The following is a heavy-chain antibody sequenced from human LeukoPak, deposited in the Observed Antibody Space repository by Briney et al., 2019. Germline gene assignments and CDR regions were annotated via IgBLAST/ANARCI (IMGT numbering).Heavy chain of an antibody. CDR2: IYYSGGT. V-gene: IGHV4-59*12. Sequence: SSETLSLTCTVSGGSISSYYWSWIRQPPGKGLEWIGYIYYSGGTNYNPSLKSRVTISVDTSKNQFSLKLSSVTAADTAVYYCARDGTHYYYDSSGYRFDYWGQGTLVTVSS. J-gene: IGHJ4*02. D-gene: IGHD3-22*01. CDR3: ARDGTHYYYDSSGYRFDY. CDR1: GGSISSYY.